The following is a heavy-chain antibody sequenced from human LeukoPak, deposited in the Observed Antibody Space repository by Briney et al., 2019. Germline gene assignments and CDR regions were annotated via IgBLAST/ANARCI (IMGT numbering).Heavy chain of an antibody. CDR3: ARGHPGGYCSGGSCPYGDAFDI. J-gene: IGHJ3*02. CDR1: GGSISSYY. CDR2: IYYSGST. D-gene: IGHD2-15*01. V-gene: IGHV4-59*01. Sequence: SETLSLTCTVSGGSISSYYWSWIRQPPGKGLEWIGYIYYSGSTNYNPSLKSRVTIPVDTSKNQFSLKLSSVTAADTAVYYCARGHPGGYCSGGSCPYGDAFDIWGQGTMVTVSS.